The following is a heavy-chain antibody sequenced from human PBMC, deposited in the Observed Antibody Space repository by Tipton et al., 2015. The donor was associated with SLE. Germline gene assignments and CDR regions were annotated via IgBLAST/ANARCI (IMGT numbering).Heavy chain of an antibody. V-gene: IGHV4-34*01. CDR2: VNYSGRT. Sequence: TLSLTCAVYGGSFSAYYWSWIRQPPGKGLEWIGDVNYSGRTNYNPSLRSRLTISMDTSKNQFSLRLRSVTAADTAVYYCVRINSGASRLFDYWGQGMLVAVSS. CDR3: VRINSGASRLFDY. CDR1: GGSFSAYY. D-gene: IGHD1-26*01. J-gene: IGHJ4*02.